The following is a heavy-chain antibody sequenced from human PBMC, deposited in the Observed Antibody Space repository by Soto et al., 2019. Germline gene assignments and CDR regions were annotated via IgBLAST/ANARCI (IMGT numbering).Heavy chain of an antibody. CDR2: IDTSGST. V-gene: IGHV4-4*07. D-gene: IGHD3-3*01. CDR1: GGSISNYY. J-gene: IGHJ4*02. Sequence: SETLSLTCTVSGGSISNYYCNWIRQPAGRGLEWIGRIDTSGSTNYNPSLKSRVTMSVDTSKQEFSLKLSSVTAADTALYYCARGGQDFWSGPFDYWGRGALVTVSS. CDR3: ARGGQDFWSGPFDY.